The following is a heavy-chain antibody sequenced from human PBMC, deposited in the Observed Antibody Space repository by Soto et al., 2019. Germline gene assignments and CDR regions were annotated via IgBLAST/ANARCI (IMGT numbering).Heavy chain of an antibody. V-gene: IGHV3-23*01. CDR3: AKVPGSGYRYPPGD. CDR1: RFTFNSHS. Sequence: PGGSVRLSWTASRFTFNSHSMSWVRLSPGKGVESVSGISVTDGSTYYADYVKCRFTISRDNSKHTLYLQMNRLRAEDTAVYYCAKVPGSGYRYPPGDWGQGTLVTVSS. D-gene: IGHD3-22*01. CDR2: ISVTDGST. J-gene: IGHJ4*02.